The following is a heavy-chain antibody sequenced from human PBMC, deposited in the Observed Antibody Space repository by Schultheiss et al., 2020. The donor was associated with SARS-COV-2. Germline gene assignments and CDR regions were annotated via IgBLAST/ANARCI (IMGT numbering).Heavy chain of an antibody. V-gene: IGHV3-33*01. D-gene: IGHD6-13*01. Sequence: GESLKISCAASGFTFSSYGMHWVRQAPGKGLEWVAVIWYDGSNKYYADSVKGRFTISRDNSKNTLYLQMNSLRAEDTAVYYCARGETGEYSSHFDYWGQGTLVTVSS. J-gene: IGHJ4*02. CDR3: ARGETGEYSSHFDY. CDR1: GFTFSSYG. CDR2: IWYDGSNK.